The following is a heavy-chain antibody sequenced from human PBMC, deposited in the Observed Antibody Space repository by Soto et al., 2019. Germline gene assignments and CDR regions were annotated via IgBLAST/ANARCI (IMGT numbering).Heavy chain of an antibody. CDR1: GYTFTSYG. CDR2: INTYNGNT. V-gene: IGHV1-18*01. D-gene: IGHD6-19*01. Sequence: QVQLVQSGAEVKKPGASVKVSCKASGYTFTSYGINWVRQAPGQGLEWMGWINTYNGNTNYAQKLQGRVTMTADTSTNTVYMELRSLRSDDTAVYYCARGIAVAANFDYWGQGTLVTVFS. J-gene: IGHJ4*02. CDR3: ARGIAVAANFDY.